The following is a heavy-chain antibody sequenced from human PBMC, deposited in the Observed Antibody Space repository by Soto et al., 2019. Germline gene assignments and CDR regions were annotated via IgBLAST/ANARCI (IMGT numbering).Heavy chain of an antibody. J-gene: IGHJ3*02. CDR3: ARQAQLERPFNAFDI. D-gene: IGHD1-1*01. CDR1: GYSFTSYW. V-gene: IGHV5-51*01. Sequence: GESLKISCKGSGYSFTSYWIGWVRQMPGKGLEWMGIIYPGDSDTRYSPSFQGQVTISADKSISTAYLQWSSLKASDTAMYYCARQAQLERPFNAFDIWGQGTMVTVSS. CDR2: IYPGDSDT.